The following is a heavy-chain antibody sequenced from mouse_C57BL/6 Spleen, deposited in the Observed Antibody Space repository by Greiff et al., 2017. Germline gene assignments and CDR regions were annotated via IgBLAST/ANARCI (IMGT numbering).Heavy chain of an antibody. Sequence: QVQLQQSGPELVKPGASVKISCKASGYAFSSSWMNWVKQRPGKGLEWIGRIYPGDGDTNYNGKFKGKATLTADKSSSTAYMQLSSLTSEDSTVYFCARSSPAYYSNGDYYFDYWGQGTTLTVSS. CDR2: IYPGDGDT. J-gene: IGHJ2*01. D-gene: IGHD2-5*01. CDR1: GYAFSSSW. V-gene: IGHV1-82*01. CDR3: ARSSPAYYSNGDYYFDY.